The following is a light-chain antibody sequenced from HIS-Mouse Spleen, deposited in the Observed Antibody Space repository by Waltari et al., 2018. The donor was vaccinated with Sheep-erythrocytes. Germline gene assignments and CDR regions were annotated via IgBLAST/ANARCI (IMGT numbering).Light chain of an antibody. J-gene: IGLJ3*02. CDR3: SSYAGSNNWV. V-gene: IGLV2-14*01. CDR2: EVS. CDR1: SSDVCGYNS. Sequence: QSALTQPASVSGSPGQSITISCPGTSSDVCGYNSCSWYQQHPGKAPKLMIYEVSNRPSGVSNRFSGSKSGNTASLTVSGLQAEDEADYYCSSYAGSNNWVFGGGTKLTVL.